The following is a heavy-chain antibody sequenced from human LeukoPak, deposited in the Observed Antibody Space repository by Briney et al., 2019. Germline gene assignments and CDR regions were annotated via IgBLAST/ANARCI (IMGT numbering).Heavy chain of an antibody. V-gene: IGHV4-39*01. CDR1: GCSFTSYGFN. Sequence: SETLSLTCAASGCSFTSYGFNWVWIRQPPGKGLEWIGSIYYSGSTSYNPSLKTLVNISVITSKKKFSLRLSSATVDYTSVYYRPTYTSDTPFDYWGPGTLVTVSS. CDR3: PTYTSDTPFDY. CDR2: IYYSGST. D-gene: IGHD6-19*01. J-gene: IGHJ4*02.